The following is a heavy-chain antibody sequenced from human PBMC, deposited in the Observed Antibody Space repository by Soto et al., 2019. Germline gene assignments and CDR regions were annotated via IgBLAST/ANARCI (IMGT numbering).Heavy chain of an antibody. CDR1: GFTFSDYG. CDR3: ARVSTTWEDDY. J-gene: IGHJ4*02. D-gene: IGHD5-12*01. V-gene: IGHV3-48*02. Sequence: EVQLVESGGGLVQPGGSLRLSCAASGFTFSDYGVNWVRQAPGKGLEWISDISSGSDTIYYADSVKGRFTISRDDAKNSLFLHMTSLRDEGTAVYYCARVSTTWEDDYWGQGTLVTVSS. CDR2: ISSGSDTI.